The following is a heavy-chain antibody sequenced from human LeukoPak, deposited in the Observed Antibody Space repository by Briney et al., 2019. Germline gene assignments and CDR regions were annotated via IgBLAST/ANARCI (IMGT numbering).Heavy chain of an antibody. J-gene: IGHJ6*03. CDR3: ARGRSSSWYDHYYMDV. V-gene: IGHV4-61*05. CDR2: IYYSGST. CDR1: GGSISSSSYY. D-gene: IGHD6-13*01. Sequence: PSETLSLTCTVSGGSISSSSYYWGWIRQPPGKGLEWIGYIYYSGSTNYNPSLKSRVTISVDTSKNQFSLKLSSVTAADTAVYYCARGRSSSWYDHYYMDVWGKGTTVTVSS.